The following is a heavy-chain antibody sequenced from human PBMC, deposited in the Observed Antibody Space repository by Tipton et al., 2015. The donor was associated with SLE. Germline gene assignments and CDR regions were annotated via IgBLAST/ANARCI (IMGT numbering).Heavy chain of an antibody. Sequence: TLSLTCAVYGGSFSGYYWSWIRQPPGKGLEWIGEINHSGSTNYSPSPKSRVTISVDTSKNQFSLKLSSVTAADTAVYYCARGGYDFWSGPGNYWGQGTLVTVSS. CDR3: ARGGYDFWSGPGNY. J-gene: IGHJ4*02. CDR1: GGSFSGYY. CDR2: INHSGST. V-gene: IGHV4-34*01. D-gene: IGHD3-3*01.